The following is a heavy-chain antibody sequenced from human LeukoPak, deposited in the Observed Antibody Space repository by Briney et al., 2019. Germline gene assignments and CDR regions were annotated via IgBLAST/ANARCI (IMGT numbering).Heavy chain of an antibody. CDR2: IYSGGST. Sequence: GGSLRLSCAASGFTVSSNYMKWVRQAPGKGLEWVSIIYSGGSTYYADSVKGRFTISRDNSKNSLYLQMNSLRTEDTALYFCAKGPAYYFDSWGQGTLVTVSS. CDR3: AKGPAYYFDS. J-gene: IGHJ4*02. CDR1: GFTVSSNY. V-gene: IGHV3-53*05.